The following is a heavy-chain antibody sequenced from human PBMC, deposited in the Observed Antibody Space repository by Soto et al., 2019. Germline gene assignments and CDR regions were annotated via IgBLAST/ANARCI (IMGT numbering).Heavy chain of an antibody. Sequence: SETLSLTCAVSGGSITSGAYYWTWIRQHPGKGLEWIAYIHYSGRTYYNPSLKSRVTISVDTSNNQFSLKLSSVTAADTAVYYCARYYFDSSGYSNWFDPWGQGTLVT. CDR1: GGSITSGAYY. CDR2: IHYSGRT. CDR3: ARYYFDSSGYSNWFDP. V-gene: IGHV4-31*11. D-gene: IGHD3-22*01. J-gene: IGHJ5*02.